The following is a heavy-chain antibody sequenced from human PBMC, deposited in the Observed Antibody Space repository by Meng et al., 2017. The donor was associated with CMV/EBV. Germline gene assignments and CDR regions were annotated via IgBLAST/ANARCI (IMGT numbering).Heavy chain of an antibody. D-gene: IGHD5-18*01. Sequence: SDPLSLTCTVSGGSISSSSYYWGWIRQPPGKGLEWIGSIYYSGSTSYNPSLKSRVTISVDTSKNQFSLKLSSVTAADTAVYYCASLPNTAMVSWLDYWGQGTLVTVSS. V-gene: IGHV4-39*07. J-gene: IGHJ4*02. CDR2: IYYSGST. CDR1: GGSISSSSYY. CDR3: ASLPNTAMVSWLDY.